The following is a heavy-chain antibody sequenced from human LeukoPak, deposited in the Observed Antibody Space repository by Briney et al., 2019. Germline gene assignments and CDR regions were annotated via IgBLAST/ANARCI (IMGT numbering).Heavy chain of an antibody. Sequence: GASVKVSCKASGGTFSSYAISWVRQAPGQGLEWMGGIIPIFGTANYAQKFQGRVTITADKSTSTAYMELSSLRSEDTAVYHCARGTPPHYYGDLDYWGQGTLVTVSS. CDR2: IIPIFGTA. CDR1: GGTFSSYA. D-gene: IGHD4-17*01. J-gene: IGHJ4*02. CDR3: ARGTPPHYYGDLDY. V-gene: IGHV1-69*06.